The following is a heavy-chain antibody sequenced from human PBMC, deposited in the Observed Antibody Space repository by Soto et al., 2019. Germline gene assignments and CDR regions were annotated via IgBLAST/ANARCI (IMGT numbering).Heavy chain of an antibody. D-gene: IGHD2-21*01. CDR2: ISVSGGSR. CDR3: ATDLPGGEGDYYGMDV. V-gene: IGHV3-23*01. CDR1: GFNFSTYA. J-gene: IGHJ6*02. Sequence: GGSLRLSCAASGFNFSTYAMSCVRQTPGKGPEWVSGISVSGGSRYYADSVKGRFTISRDTSKNTLYLQMNSLRAEDTALYYCATDLPGGEGDYYGMDVWGQGNTVTVSS.